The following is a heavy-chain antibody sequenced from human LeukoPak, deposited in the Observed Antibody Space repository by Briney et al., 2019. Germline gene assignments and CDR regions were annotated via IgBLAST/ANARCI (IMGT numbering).Heavy chain of an antibody. CDR2: ISKISSTI. CDR3: ARARGFDY. V-gene: IGHV3-48*02. CDR1: GFTFSSYT. J-gene: IGHJ4*02. Sequence: GGGLRLSCGASGFTFSSYTMNWVRQAPGKGLEWVSSISKISSTIDNADSVKGRFTISRENAKNSLYLQMNSLRDEDTAVYYCARARGFDYWGEGTLVSVS. D-gene: IGHD3-10*01.